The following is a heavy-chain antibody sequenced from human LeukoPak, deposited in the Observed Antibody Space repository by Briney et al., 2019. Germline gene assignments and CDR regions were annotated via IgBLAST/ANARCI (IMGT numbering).Heavy chain of an antibody. D-gene: IGHD7-27*01. J-gene: IGHJ6*02. V-gene: IGHV3-11*04. CDR2: ISSSGSTI. CDR1: GFTVSSNY. Sequence: GGSLRLSCAASGFTVSSNYMSWVRQAPGKGLEWVSYISSSGSTIYYADSVKGRFTISRDNAKNSLYLQMNSLRAEDTAVYYCAREEVAGETYYYYGMDVWGQGTTVTVSS. CDR3: AREEVAGETYYYYGMDV.